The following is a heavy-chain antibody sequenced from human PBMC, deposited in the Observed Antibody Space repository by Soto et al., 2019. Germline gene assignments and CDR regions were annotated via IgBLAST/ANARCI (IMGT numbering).Heavy chain of an antibody. CDR2: IIPIFGTA. Sequence: QVQLVQSGAEVKKPGSSVKVSCKASGGTFSSYAISWVRQAPGQGLEWMGGIIPIFGTANYAQKFQGRVTITADESTSTAYRELSSLRSEDTAVYYCATHSSGSGSYYYGMDVWGQGTTVTVSS. V-gene: IGHV1-69*12. D-gene: IGHD6-19*01. J-gene: IGHJ6*02. CDR1: GGTFSSYA. CDR3: ATHSSGSGSYYYGMDV.